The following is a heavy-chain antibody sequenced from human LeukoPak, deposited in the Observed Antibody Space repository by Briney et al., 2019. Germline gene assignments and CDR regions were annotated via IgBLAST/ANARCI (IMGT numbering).Heavy chain of an antibody. D-gene: IGHD3-3*01. CDR1: GFTFSSYE. Sequence: GGSLRLSCAASGFTFSSYEMNWVRQAPGKGLEWVSYISSSGSTIYYADSVKGRLTISRDNAKNSLYLQMNSLRAEDTAVYYCARGRGRHYDFWSGYYPPTVYYYIDVWGKGTTVTVSS. CDR3: ARGRGRHYDFWSGYYPPTVYYYIDV. J-gene: IGHJ6*03. V-gene: IGHV3-48*03. CDR2: ISSSGSTI.